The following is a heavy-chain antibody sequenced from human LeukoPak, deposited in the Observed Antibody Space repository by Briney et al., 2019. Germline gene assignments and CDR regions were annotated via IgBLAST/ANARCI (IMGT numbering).Heavy chain of an antibody. V-gene: IGHV1-18*01. CDR2: INAYNGNT. D-gene: IGHD1-7*01. J-gene: IGHJ6*03. CDR1: GYTFTSYS. CDR3: ARVITGTSYYYYYYMDV. Sequence: ASVKVSCKASGYTFTSYSISWVRQAPGQGLEWMGWINAYNGNTNYAQKLQGRVTMTTDTSTSTAYMELRSLRSDDTAVYYCARVITGTSYYYYYYMDVWGKGTTVTVSS.